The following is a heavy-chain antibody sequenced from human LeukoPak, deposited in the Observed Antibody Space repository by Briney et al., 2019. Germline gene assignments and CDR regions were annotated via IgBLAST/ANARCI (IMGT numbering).Heavy chain of an antibody. Sequence: GASVKVSCKASGGTFSSYAISWVRQAPGQGLEWMGGIIPIFGTANYAQKFQGRVTITADESTSTAYMELSSLRSEDTAVYYCASDADYGDHVAPFDYWGQGTLVTVSS. D-gene: IGHD4-17*01. J-gene: IGHJ4*02. V-gene: IGHV1-69*13. CDR1: GGTFSSYA. CDR3: ASDADYGDHVAPFDY. CDR2: IIPIFGTA.